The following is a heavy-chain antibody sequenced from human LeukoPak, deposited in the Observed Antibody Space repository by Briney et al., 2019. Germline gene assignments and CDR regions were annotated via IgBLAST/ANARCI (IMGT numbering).Heavy chain of an antibody. J-gene: IGHJ5*02. V-gene: IGHV4-61*01. D-gene: IGHD3-10*01. Sequence: SETLSLTCTVSGGSVSTGSYYWSWIRQPPGKGLEWIGYIYYSGSAKYNPSLKSRVTISVDTSKNQFSLKLTSVTAADTAVYYCARGFGDWGLSWFDPWGQGTLVTVSS. CDR3: ARGFGDWGLSWFDP. CDR2: IYYSGSA. CDR1: GGSVSTGSYY.